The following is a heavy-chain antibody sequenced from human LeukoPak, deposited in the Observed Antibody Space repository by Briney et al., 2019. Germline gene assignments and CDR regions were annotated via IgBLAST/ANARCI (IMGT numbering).Heavy chain of an antibody. CDR3: ARTRTSRFDY. CDR1: GGSFSGYY. CDR2: INHSGST. D-gene: IGHD1-14*01. Sequence: SETLSLTCVVYGGSFSGYYWSWIRQPPGKGLEWIGEINHSGSTNYNPSLKSRVTISVDTSKNQFSLKLSSVTAADTAVYYCARTRTSRFDYWGQGTLVTVSS. J-gene: IGHJ4*02. V-gene: IGHV4-34*01.